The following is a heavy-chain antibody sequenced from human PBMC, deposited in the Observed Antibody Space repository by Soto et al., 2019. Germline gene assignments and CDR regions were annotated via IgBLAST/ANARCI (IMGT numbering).Heavy chain of an antibody. V-gene: IGHV1-69*08. CDR3: AREMTTVHNYFDP. CDR2: VIPILDSA. J-gene: IGHJ5*02. D-gene: IGHD4-17*01. Sequence: QVQLVQSGAEVKKPGSSVKVSCKASGDMFNSYTFSWVRQAPGQGLEWMGRVIPILDSANYAQKFQGRVKITAERSTSTSYMQMTSLRSEDTAIYFCAREMTTVHNYFDPWGQGPLVTVSS. CDR1: GDMFNSYT.